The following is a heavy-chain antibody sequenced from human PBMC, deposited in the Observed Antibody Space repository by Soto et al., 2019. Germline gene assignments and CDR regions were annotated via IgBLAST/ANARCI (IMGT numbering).Heavy chain of an antibody. V-gene: IGHV3-23*01. Sequence: EVQLLESGGGLEQPGGSLRLSCAASGFTFSSYAMSWVRQAPGKGLEWVSAIGGSGGSTYYADSVKGRFTISRDNSNNTLYLQMNSLRAEDTAVYYCAKDPARILEWLLPFDYWGQGTLVTVSS. D-gene: IGHD3-3*01. J-gene: IGHJ5*01. CDR1: GFTFSSYA. CDR2: IGGSGGST. CDR3: AKDPARILEWLLPFDY.